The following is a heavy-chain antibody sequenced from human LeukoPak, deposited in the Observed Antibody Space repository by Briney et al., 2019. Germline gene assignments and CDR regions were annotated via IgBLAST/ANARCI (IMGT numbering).Heavy chain of an antibody. V-gene: IGHV4-38-2*02. D-gene: IGHD2-8*02. CDR3: ASQRGTGDFDY. J-gene: IGHJ4*02. CDR1: GYSISSGYY. Sequence: LETLSLTCTASGYSISSGYYWGWIRQPPGKGLEWTGSIDHSGSTYYNPSLKSRITISVDTSKNQFSLKLSSVTAADTAVYYCASQRGTGDFDYWGQGTLVTVS. CDR2: IDHSGST.